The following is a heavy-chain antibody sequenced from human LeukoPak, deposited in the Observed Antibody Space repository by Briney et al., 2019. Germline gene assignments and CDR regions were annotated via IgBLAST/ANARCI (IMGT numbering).Heavy chain of an antibody. J-gene: IGHJ4*02. CDR1: GFTFSSYA. CDR3: AREDYGSGSYFDY. D-gene: IGHD3-10*01. CDR2: ISSSSSYI. V-gene: IGHV3-21*01. Sequence: GRSLRLSCAASGFTFSSYAMHWVRQAPGKGLEWVSSISSSSSYIYYADSVKGRFTISRDNAKNSLYLQMNSLRAEDTAVYYCAREDYGSGSYFDYWGQGTLVTVSS.